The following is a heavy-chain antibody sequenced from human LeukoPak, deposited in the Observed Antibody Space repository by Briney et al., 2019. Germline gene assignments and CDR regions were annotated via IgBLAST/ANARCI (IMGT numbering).Heavy chain of an antibody. Sequence: SETLSLTCAVYGGSFSGYYWSWLRQPPGKGLEWIGEINHSGSTNYNPSLKSRVTISVDTSKSQFSLKLSSVTAADTAVYYCARLGSDIVATFDPWGQGTLVTVSA. V-gene: IGHV4-34*01. CDR3: ARLGSDIVATFDP. CDR2: INHSGST. D-gene: IGHD5-12*01. J-gene: IGHJ5*02. CDR1: GGSFSGYY.